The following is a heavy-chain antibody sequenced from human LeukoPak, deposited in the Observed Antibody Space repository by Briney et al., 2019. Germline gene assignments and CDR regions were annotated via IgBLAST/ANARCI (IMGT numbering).Heavy chain of an antibody. Sequence: GGSLRLSCAASGFTFSSYAMSWVRQPPGKRLEWVSAISGSGGSTYYADSVKGRFTISRDNSKNTLYLQMNSLRAEDTAIYYCAKDYGGNAGYFDYWGQGTLVTVSS. CDR2: ISGSGGST. D-gene: IGHD4-23*01. V-gene: IGHV3-23*01. J-gene: IGHJ4*02. CDR1: GFTFSSYA. CDR3: AKDYGGNAGYFDY.